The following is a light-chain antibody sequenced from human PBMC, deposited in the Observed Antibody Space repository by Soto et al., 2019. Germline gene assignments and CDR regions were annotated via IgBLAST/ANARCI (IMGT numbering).Light chain of an antibody. Sequence: IVMTQSPATLSVSPGERVTLSCRASQNIYSNIAWYQQRPGQAPRLLIYRASTRATGVPARFSGSGSGTDFTLTISRLPSEDFTVYSCLQYPNLWAFGQGTKVEIK. V-gene: IGKV3-15*01. J-gene: IGKJ1*01. CDR1: QNIYSN. CDR3: LQYPNLWA. CDR2: RAS.